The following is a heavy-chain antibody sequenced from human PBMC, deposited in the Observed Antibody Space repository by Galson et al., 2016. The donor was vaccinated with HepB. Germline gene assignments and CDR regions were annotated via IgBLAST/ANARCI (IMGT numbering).Heavy chain of an antibody. CDR1: GGSISSHY. CDR3: ARMRSGGWFDY. CDR2: IYDSETT. D-gene: IGHD6-19*01. V-gene: IGHV4-59*11. Sequence: ETLSLTCTVSGGSISSHYWSWIRQPPGKGLEWSGYIYDSETTNYNPSLRSRVTITADTSKNQFSVKVTSVTAADTAVYYCARMRSGGWFDYWGQGTLVTVSS. J-gene: IGHJ4*02.